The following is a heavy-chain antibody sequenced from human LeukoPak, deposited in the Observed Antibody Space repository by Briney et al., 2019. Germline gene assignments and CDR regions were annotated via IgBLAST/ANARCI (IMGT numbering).Heavy chain of an antibody. Sequence: PGGSLRLSCAASGFTFSSYGMHWVRQAPGKGLEWVAFIRYDGSNKYYAGSVKGRFTISRDNSKNTLYLQMNSLRAEDTAVYYCAKTGPFTYYYYMDVWGKGTTVTVSS. J-gene: IGHJ6*03. CDR3: AKTGPFTYYYYMDV. CDR1: GFTFSSYG. D-gene: IGHD1-14*01. V-gene: IGHV3-30*02. CDR2: IRYDGSNK.